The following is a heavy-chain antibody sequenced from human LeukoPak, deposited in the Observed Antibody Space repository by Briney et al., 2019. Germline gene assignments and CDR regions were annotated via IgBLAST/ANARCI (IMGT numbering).Heavy chain of an antibody. Sequence: GGSLRLSCAASGFXFSRYGIHWVRQVPGKGLEWVAIIWSDGNNKYYADAVKDRFTISRDNSKYTMYLQMNSLSAEDTAVYYCARDGYSFGSLDYWGPGTLVTVSS. J-gene: IGHJ4*02. D-gene: IGHD5-18*01. CDR3: ARDGYSFGSLDY. CDR1: GFXFSRYG. CDR2: IWSDGNNK. V-gene: IGHV3-33*01.